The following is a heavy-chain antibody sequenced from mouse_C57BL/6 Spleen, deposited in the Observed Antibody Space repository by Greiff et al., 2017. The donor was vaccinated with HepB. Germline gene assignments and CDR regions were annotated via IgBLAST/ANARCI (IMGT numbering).Heavy chain of an antibody. CDR2: IYPRSGNT. J-gene: IGHJ1*03. CDR1: GYTFTSYG. V-gene: IGHV1-81*01. D-gene: IGHD2-4*01. Sequence: QVQLQQSGAELARPGASVKLSCKASGYTFTSYGISWVKQRTGQGLEWIGEIYPRSGNTYYNEKFKGKATLTADKSSSTAYMELRSLTSEDSAVYFGAKGGYYEYDGGYFDVWGTGTTVTVSS. CDR3: AKGGYYEYDGGYFDV.